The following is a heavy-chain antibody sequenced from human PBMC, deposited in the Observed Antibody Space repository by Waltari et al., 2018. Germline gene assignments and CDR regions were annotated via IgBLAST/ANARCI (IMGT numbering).Heavy chain of an antibody. Sequence: QVQLVQSGAEVKKPGASVKVSCKASGYTFTSYGISWVRQAPGQGLEWMGWISAYNGNTNYAQKLQGRVTMTTDTSTSTAYMELRSLRSDDTAVYYCAREDDFWSGYLNYYYYGMDVWGQGTTVTVSS. CDR1: GYTFTSYG. J-gene: IGHJ6*02. CDR3: AREDDFWSGYLNYYYYGMDV. D-gene: IGHD3-3*01. CDR2: ISAYNGNT. V-gene: IGHV1-18*01.